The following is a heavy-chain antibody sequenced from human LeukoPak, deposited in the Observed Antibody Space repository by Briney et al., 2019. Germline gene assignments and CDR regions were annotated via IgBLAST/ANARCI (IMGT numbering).Heavy chain of an antibody. Sequence: PGGSLRLSCAASGFTFSTYAMHWVRQAPGKGLEWVVVISYDGSNKYYADSVKGRFTISRDNSKNTLYLQMDSLRVEDTAVYYCARDPYTYSSSWYGYFQYWGQGTLVTVSS. J-gene: IGHJ1*01. V-gene: IGHV3-30-3*01. D-gene: IGHD6-13*01. CDR3: ARDPYTYSSSWYGYFQY. CDR2: ISYDGSNK. CDR1: GFTFSTYA.